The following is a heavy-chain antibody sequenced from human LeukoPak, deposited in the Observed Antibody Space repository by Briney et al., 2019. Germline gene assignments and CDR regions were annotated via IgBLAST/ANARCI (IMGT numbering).Heavy chain of an antibody. V-gene: IGHV1-69*04. D-gene: IGHD1-7*01. CDR3: AELGTYYFDY. Sequence: PVKVSCKASGGTFSSYAISWVRQAPGQGLEWMGRIIPILGIANYAQKFQGRVTITADKSTSTAYMELSSLRSEDTAVYYCAELGTYYFDYWGQGTLVTVSS. CDR1: GGTFSSYA. CDR2: IIPILGIA. J-gene: IGHJ4*02.